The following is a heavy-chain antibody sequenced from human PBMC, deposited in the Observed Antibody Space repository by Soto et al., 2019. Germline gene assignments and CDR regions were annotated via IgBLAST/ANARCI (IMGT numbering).Heavy chain of an antibody. CDR3: AKSRGGIVVVVAATKERDWFDP. J-gene: IGHJ5*02. D-gene: IGHD2-15*01. Sequence: QVQLVESGGGVVQPGRSLRLSCAASGFTFSSYGMHWVRQAPGKGLEWVAVISYDGSNKYYADSVKGRFTISRDNSKTTLYLQMNSLRAEDTAVYDCAKSRGGIVVVVAATKERDWFDPWGQGTLVTVSS. CDR1: GFTFSSYG. CDR2: ISYDGSNK. V-gene: IGHV3-30*18.